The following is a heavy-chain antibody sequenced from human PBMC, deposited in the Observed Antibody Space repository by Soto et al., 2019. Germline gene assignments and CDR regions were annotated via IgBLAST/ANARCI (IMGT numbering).Heavy chain of an antibody. CDR3: ARHHARRRYDILTAPPGYYYMDV. CDR2: IYYSGST. CDR1: GGSISSSSYY. Sequence: SETLSLTCTVSGGSISSSSYYWGWIRQPPGKGLEWIGSIYYSGSTYYNPSLKSRVTISVDTSKNQFSLKLSSVTAADTAVYYCARHHARRRYDILTAPPGYYYMDVWGKGTTVTVSS. J-gene: IGHJ6*03. V-gene: IGHV4-39*01. D-gene: IGHD3-9*01.